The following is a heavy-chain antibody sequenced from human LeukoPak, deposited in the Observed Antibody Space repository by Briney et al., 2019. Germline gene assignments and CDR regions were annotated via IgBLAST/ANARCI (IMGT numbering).Heavy chain of an antibody. CDR2: IKQDGSEK. CDR3: AREGGYSYGYVRPYFDY. V-gene: IGHV3-7*01. J-gene: IGHJ4*02. Sequence: GGSPRLSCAASGFTFSSYWMSWVRQAPGKGLEWVANIKQDGSEKYYVDSVKGRFTISRDNAKNSLYLQMNSLRAEDTAVYCCAREGGYSYGYVRPYFDYWGQGTLVTVSS. CDR1: GFTFSSYW. D-gene: IGHD5-18*01.